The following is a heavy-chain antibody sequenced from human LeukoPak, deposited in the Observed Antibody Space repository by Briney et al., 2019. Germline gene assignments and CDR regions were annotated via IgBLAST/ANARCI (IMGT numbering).Heavy chain of an antibody. D-gene: IGHD3-10*01. J-gene: IGHJ5*02. Sequence: SETLSLTCSVSGGSISSYFWSWIRQPPGKGLEWIGEINHSGSTNYNPSLKSRVTISVDTSKNQFSLKLSSVTAADTAVYYCASITMVRGVILGWFDPWGQGTLVTVPS. V-gene: IGHV4-34*01. CDR2: INHSGST. CDR3: ASITMVRGVILGWFDP. CDR1: GGSISSYF.